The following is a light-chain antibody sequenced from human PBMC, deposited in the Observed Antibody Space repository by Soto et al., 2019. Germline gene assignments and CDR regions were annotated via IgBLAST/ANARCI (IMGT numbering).Light chain of an antibody. V-gene: IGLV3-21*01. Sequence: YELTQPPSVSVAPGETARISCGGKNVGSRSVHWYQQKPGQAPFLVIYYDSDRPSGIPERFSGYNSGNTATLIISRVEAGDEADYYCQVWEATGDQVVFGGGTKLTVL. CDR2: YDS. CDR3: QVWEATGDQVV. J-gene: IGLJ2*01. CDR1: NVGSRS.